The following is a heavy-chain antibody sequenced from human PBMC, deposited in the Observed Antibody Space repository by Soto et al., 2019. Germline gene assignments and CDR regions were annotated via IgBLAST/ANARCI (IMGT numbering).Heavy chain of an antibody. J-gene: IGHJ6*02. CDR3: ARAPVITPMGYYYYGMDV. V-gene: IGHV3-33*01. CDR1: GFTFSSYG. CDR2: IWYDGSNK. D-gene: IGHD3-22*01. Sequence: GGSLRLSCAASGFTFSSYGMHWVRQAPGKGLEWVAVIWYDGSNKYYADSVKGRFTISRDNSKNTLYLQMNSLRAEDTAVYYCARAPVITPMGYYYYGMDVWGQGTTVTVSS.